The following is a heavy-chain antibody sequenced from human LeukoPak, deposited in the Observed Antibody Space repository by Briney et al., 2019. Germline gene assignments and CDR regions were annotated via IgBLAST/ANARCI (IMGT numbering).Heavy chain of an antibody. CDR2: ISSSGRAT. CDR1: GFTFSVYY. D-gene: IGHD6-13*01. Sequence: GGSLRLSCAASGFTFSVYYMSWIRQAPGKGLEWVSYISSSGRATYYADSVKGRFTISRDNAKNSLYLQMNSLRAEDTAVYYCATDPGSSSWYRHFDYWGQGTLVTVSS. CDR3: ATDPGSSSWYRHFDY. J-gene: IGHJ4*02. V-gene: IGHV3-11*01.